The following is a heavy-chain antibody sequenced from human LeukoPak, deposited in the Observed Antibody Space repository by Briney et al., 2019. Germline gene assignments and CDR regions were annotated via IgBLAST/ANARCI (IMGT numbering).Heavy chain of an antibody. V-gene: IGHV5-51*01. J-gene: IGHJ6*02. Sequence: GESLKISCKGSGYSFTSYWIGWVRQMPGKGLEWMGIIYPGDSDTRYSPSFQGQVTISADKSISTAYLQWSSLKASDTAMYYCARQVVRGVIGDYYGMDVWGQGTTVTVSS. CDR3: ARQVVRGVIGDYYGMDV. CDR1: GYSFTSYW. CDR2: IYPGDSDT. D-gene: IGHD3-10*01.